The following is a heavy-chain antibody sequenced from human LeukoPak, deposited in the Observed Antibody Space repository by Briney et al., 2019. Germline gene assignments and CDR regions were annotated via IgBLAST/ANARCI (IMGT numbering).Heavy chain of an antibody. J-gene: IGHJ3*02. Sequence: SETLSLTCTVSGGSISSGSYYWSWIRQPAGRGLEWIGRIYTSGSTNYNPSLKSRVTISVDTSKNQFSLKLSSVTAAVTAVYYCARGSGSSGWFYAFDIWGQGTMVTVSS. CDR2: IYTSGST. D-gene: IGHD6-19*01. CDR3: ARGSGSSGWFYAFDI. CDR1: GGSISSGSYY. V-gene: IGHV4-61*02.